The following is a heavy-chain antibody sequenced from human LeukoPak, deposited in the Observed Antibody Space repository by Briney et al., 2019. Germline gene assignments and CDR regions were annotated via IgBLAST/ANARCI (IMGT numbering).Heavy chain of an antibody. CDR1: GFTFSNNA. Sequence: WGSLTLSCVASGFTFSNNAMSWVRQAPGKGLEWVSAVSGGGDSTYYTASVKGRFTISRDNSKNTLYLQMNSLRAEDTAVYYCAKDLGTTNLWRAFDYWGRGTLVTVSS. D-gene: IGHD3-3*01. V-gene: IGHV3-23*01. CDR3: AKDLGTTNLWRAFDY. CDR2: VSGGGDST. J-gene: IGHJ4*01.